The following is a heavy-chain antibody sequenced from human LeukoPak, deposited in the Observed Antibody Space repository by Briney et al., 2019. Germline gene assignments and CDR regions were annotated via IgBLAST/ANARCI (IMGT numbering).Heavy chain of an antibody. D-gene: IGHD6-19*01. J-gene: IGHJ4*02. V-gene: IGHV3-23*01. CDR2: ISGSGGST. CDR3: AKVFSSGWYYFDY. Sequence: WIRQPPGKGLEWVSAISGSGGSTYYADSVKGRFTISRDNSKNTLYLQRNSLRAEDTAVYDCAKVFSSGWYYFDYWGQGTLVTVSS.